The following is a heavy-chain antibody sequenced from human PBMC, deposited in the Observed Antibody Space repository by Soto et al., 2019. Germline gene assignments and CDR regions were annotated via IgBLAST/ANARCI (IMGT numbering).Heavy chain of an antibody. J-gene: IGHJ6*02. D-gene: IGHD2-2*01. CDR3: ADPVPAATHYDSYDMDV. V-gene: IGHV3-23*01. Sequence: EVQLLESGGGLVQPGGSLRLSCAASGFTFSYYTMSWVRQAPGKGLEWVSGISGSGDTIYYADSVKGRFTISRDNSKNTLYLQMNSLRADDTAVYYGADPVPAATHYDSYDMDVWGQGTTVTVSS. CDR2: ISGSGDTI. CDR1: GFTFSYYT.